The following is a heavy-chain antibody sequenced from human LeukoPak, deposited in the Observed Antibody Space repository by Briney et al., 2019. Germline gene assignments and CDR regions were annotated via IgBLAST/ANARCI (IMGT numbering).Heavy chain of an antibody. V-gene: IGHV1-18*01. CDR2: ISAYNGNT. CDR3: ARGRLSHCSSTSCYLGPAVW. D-gene: IGHD2-2*01. Sequence: ASVKVSCEASGYTFTSYGISWVRQAPGQGLGRMGWISAYNGNTNYAQKLQGRVTMTTDTSTSTAYMELRSLRSDDTAVYYCARGRLSHCSSTSCYLGPAVWWGQGTLVTVSS. CDR1: GYTFTSYG. J-gene: IGHJ4*02.